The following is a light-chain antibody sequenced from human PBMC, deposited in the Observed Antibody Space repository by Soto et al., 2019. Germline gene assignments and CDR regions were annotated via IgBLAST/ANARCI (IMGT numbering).Light chain of an antibody. V-gene: IGLV2-8*01. J-gene: IGLJ1*01. CDR3: KSYAGSNTYV. CDR1: KNDIGVYDF. CDR2: EVV. Sequence: QSLLTQPASASGSPGESVTISCTGTKNDIGVYDFVSWYQHHPVKAPRLIIYEVVHRPSGVPDRFSGSKSGNTASLTVSGLQAADEAHYFCKSYAGSNTYVFGSGTKVTVL.